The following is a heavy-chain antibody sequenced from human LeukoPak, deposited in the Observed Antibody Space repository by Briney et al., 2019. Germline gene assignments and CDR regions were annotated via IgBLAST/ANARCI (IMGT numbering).Heavy chain of an antibody. CDR1: GYSFNGYY. J-gene: IGHJ3*02. Sequence: ASVKVSCKASGYSFNGYYIHWVRQAPGQGLEWMGWINPKSGGTKYAQKFQGRATMTRDRPITTAYMELSRLRFDDTAVYYCARVSLDYYENFHAFDIWGQGTTLTVSS. CDR3: ARVSLDYYENFHAFDI. D-gene: IGHD3-16*01. V-gene: IGHV1-2*02. CDR2: INPKSGGT.